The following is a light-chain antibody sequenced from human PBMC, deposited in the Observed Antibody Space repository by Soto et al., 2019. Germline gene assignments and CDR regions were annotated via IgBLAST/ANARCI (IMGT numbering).Light chain of an antibody. Sequence: AIQMTQSPSSLSASVGDRVTITCRASQAIRNDLGWYPQTPGRAPKLLIFAVSHLESGVPSRFSGSGSGSDFSLTISSLQPEDFATYYCLQDYTYPYTFGQGTKLEIK. CDR1: QAIRND. CDR3: LQDYTYPYT. CDR2: AVS. J-gene: IGKJ2*01. V-gene: IGKV1-6*01.